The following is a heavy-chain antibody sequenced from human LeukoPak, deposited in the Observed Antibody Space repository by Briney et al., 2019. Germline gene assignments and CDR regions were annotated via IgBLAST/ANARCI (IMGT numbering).Heavy chain of an antibody. CDR2: ISSSSSTI. D-gene: IGHD3-3*01. CDR3: AKAPLYDFWSGYSWFDP. J-gene: IGHJ5*02. Sequence: QSGGSLRLSCAASGFTFSSYSMNWVRQAPGKGLEWVSYISSSSSTIYYADSVKGRFTISRDNSKNTLYLQMNSLRAKDTAVYYCAKAPLYDFWSGYSWFDPWGQGTLVTVSS. V-gene: IGHV3-48*01. CDR1: GFTFSSYS.